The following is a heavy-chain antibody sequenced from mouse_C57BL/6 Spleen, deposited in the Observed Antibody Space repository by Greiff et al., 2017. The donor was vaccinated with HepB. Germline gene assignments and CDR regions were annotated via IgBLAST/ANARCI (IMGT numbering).Heavy chain of an antibody. J-gene: IGHJ3*01. V-gene: IGHV5-16*01. CDR2: INYDGSST. CDR1: GFTFSDYY. Sequence: EVQRVESEGGLVQPGRSMKLSCTASGFTFSDYYMAWVCQVPEKGLEWVANINYDGSSTYYLDSLKSRFIISRDNAKNILYLQMSSLKSEDTATYYCARANGLYGPFAYWGQGTLVTVSA. D-gene: IGHD1-1*02. CDR3: ARANGLYGPFAY.